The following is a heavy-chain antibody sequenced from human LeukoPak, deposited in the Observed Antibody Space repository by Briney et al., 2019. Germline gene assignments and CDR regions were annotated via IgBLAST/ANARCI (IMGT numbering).Heavy chain of an antibody. CDR1: GFTFSDHY. CDR3: VRGIVGATDS. Sequence: AGGSLRLSCAASGFTFSDHYMEWVPQAPGKGLEWVGRSRNKVNSYTTEYAASVKGRFTISRDESKNSLYLQMNSLKTDDTAVYYCVRGIVGATDSWGQGTPVTVSS. D-gene: IGHD1-26*01. J-gene: IGHJ4*02. CDR2: SRNKVNSYTT. V-gene: IGHV3-72*01.